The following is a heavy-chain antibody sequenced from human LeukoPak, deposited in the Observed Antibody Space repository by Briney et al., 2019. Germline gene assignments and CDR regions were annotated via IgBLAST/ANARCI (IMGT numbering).Heavy chain of an antibody. J-gene: IGHJ5*02. Sequence: PGGSLRLSCAASGFTFSSYGMHWVRQAPGKGLEWVAVISYDGSNKYYADSVKGRFTISRDNSKNTLYLQMNSLRAEDTAVYYCAKDFRYSSGWSFDPRGQGTLVTVSS. CDR1: GFTFSSYG. CDR2: ISYDGSNK. V-gene: IGHV3-30*18. D-gene: IGHD6-19*01. CDR3: AKDFRYSSGWSFDP.